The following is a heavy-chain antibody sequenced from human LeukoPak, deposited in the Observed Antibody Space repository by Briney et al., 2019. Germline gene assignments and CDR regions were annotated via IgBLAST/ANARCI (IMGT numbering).Heavy chain of an antibody. V-gene: IGHV1-18*01. J-gene: IGHJ4*02. CDR3: ARAPSKENIVLMVYAIEALDY. CDR2: ISAYNGNT. D-gene: IGHD2-8*01. Sequence: GASVKVSCKASGYTFTSYGISWVRQAPGQGLEWMGWISAYNGNTNYAQKLQGRVTMTTDTSTSTAYMEPRSLRSDDTAVYYCARAPSKENIVLMVYAIEALDYWGQGTLVTVSS. CDR1: GYTFTSYG.